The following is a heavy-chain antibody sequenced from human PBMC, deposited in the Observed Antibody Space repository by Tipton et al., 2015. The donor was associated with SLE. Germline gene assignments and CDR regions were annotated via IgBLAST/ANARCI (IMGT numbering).Heavy chain of an antibody. V-gene: IGHV4-39*01. D-gene: IGHD3-22*01. CDR1: GDSISSNYY. Sequence: TLSLTCTVSGDSISSNYYWGWIRQPPGKGPQWIGSMHYSGSPFYSPSLKSRVTISIDTSKNQFSLKLSSVSAADTAVYYCARHDDSSGYSYWGQGTLVTVSS. CDR3: ARHDDSSGYSY. J-gene: IGHJ4*02. CDR2: MHYSGSP.